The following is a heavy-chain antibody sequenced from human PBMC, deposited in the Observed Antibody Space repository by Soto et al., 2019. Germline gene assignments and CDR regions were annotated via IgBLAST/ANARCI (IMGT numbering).Heavy chain of an antibody. CDR1: GYSFTSYW. CDR2: IDPSDSYT. V-gene: IGHV5-10-1*01. J-gene: IGHJ6*02. CDR3: ARLFYGSGSYYNDPLGYYYYGMDV. Sequence: PGESLKISCKGSGYSFTSYWISWVRQMPGKGLEWMGRIDPSDSYTNYSPSFQGHVTISADKSISTAYLQWSSLKASDTAMYYCARLFYGSGSYYNDPLGYYYYGMDVWGQGTTVTVSS. D-gene: IGHD3-10*01.